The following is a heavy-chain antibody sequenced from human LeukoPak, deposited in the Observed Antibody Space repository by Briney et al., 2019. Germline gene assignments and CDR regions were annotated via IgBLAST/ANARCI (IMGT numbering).Heavy chain of an antibody. Sequence: GGSLRLSCAVFGFSFRSDEMNGVRQAPRRGLEWISYISSTGSAIYYAHSLKSRFTISRDNAKNSLYLQMNSVSAEDTAVYYFQGVFSYYIYSFDYWGQGTLVTVSS. CDR3: QGVFSYYIYSFDY. J-gene: IGHJ4*02. D-gene: IGHD3-22*01. CDR2: ISSTGSAI. V-gene: IGHV3-48*03. CDR1: GFSFRSDE.